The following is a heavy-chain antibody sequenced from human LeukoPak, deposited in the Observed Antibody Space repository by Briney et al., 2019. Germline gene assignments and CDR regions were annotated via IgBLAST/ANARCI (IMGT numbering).Heavy chain of an antibody. J-gene: IGHJ4*02. V-gene: IGHV3-49*03. CDR1: GFTFGDYA. CDR3: TRAPLRYFDEYYFDY. Sequence: GGSLRLSCTASGFTFGDYAMSWFRQAPGKGLEWVGFIRSKAYGGTTEYAASVKGRFTISRDDSKSFAYLQMNSLKTEDTAVYYCTRAPLRYFDEYYFDYWGQGTLVTVSS. CDR2: IRSKAYGGTT. D-gene: IGHD3-9*01.